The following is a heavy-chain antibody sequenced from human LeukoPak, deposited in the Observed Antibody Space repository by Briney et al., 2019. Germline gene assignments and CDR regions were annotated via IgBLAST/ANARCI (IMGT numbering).Heavy chain of an antibody. J-gene: IGHJ4*02. CDR1: GYSISSGYY. V-gene: IGHV4-38-2*02. CDR2: IYHSGST. D-gene: IGHD3-9*01. Sequence: SETLSLTCTVSGYSISSGYYWGWIRQPPGKGLEWIGSIYHSGSTYYNPSLKSRVTISVDTSKNQFSLKLSSVTAADTAVYYCARVGQDILTGYYPDYWGQGTLVTVSS. CDR3: ARVGQDILTGYYPDY.